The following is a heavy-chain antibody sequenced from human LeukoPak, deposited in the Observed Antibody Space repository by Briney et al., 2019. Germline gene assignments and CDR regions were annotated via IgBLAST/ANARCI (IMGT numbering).Heavy chain of an antibody. Sequence: ASVKVSCKASGYTFTSYYMHWVRQAPGQGLEWMGTINPSGGSTSYAQKFQGRVTMTRDTSTSTVYMELSSLRSEDTAVYYCARDRPTYYYGSGSYYENPFDPWGQGTLVTVSS. J-gene: IGHJ5*02. CDR2: INPSGGST. V-gene: IGHV1-46*01. CDR1: GYTFTSYY. D-gene: IGHD3-10*01. CDR3: ARDRPTYYYGSGSYYENPFDP.